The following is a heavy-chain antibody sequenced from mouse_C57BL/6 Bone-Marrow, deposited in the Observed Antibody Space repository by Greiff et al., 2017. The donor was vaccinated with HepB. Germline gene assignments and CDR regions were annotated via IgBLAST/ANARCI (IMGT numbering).Heavy chain of an antibody. CDR1: GYTFTSYT. CDR3: ARLTTDYAMDY. V-gene: IGHV1-4*01. J-gene: IGHJ4*01. Sequence: QVQLQQSGAELARPGASVKMSCKASGYTFTSYTMHWVKQRPGQGLEWIGYINPSSGYTKYNQKFKDKATLTADKSSSTAYMQLSSLTSEDSAVYYCARLTTDYAMDYWGQGTSVTVSS. D-gene: IGHD1-1*01. CDR2: INPSSGYT.